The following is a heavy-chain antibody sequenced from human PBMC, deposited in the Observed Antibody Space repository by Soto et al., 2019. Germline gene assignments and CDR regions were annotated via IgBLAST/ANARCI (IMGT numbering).Heavy chain of an antibody. CDR1: GYNFTSYY. Sequence: GSVKVACKASGYNFTSYYMHWVRQAPGQGLEWMGIINPSCGSTSYAQKLQGRVTMTRDTSTSTVYMELSSLRSEDTAVYYCARGIQYNWNYAALDYWGQGTLVTVSS. J-gene: IGHJ4*02. V-gene: IGHV1-46*01. CDR2: INPSCGST. D-gene: IGHD1-7*01. CDR3: ARGIQYNWNYAALDY.